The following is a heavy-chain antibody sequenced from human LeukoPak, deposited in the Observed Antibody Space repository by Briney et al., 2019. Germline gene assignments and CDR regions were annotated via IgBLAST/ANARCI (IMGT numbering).Heavy chain of an antibody. J-gene: IGHJ6*02. D-gene: IGHD6-13*01. CDR1: GFTFSSYG. CDR2: IWYDGSNK. CDR3: ARGRGPSSWYHGDYYYGMDV. V-gene: IGHV3-33*01. Sequence: GGSLRLSCAASGFTFSSYGMHWVRQAPGKGLGWVAVIWYDGSNKYYADSVKGRFTISRDNSKNTLYLQMNSLRAEDTAVYYCARGRGPSSWYHGDYYYGMDVWGQGTTVTVSS.